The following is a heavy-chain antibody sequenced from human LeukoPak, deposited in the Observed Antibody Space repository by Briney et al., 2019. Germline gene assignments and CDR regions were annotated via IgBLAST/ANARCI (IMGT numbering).Heavy chain of an antibody. CDR2: IYHSGST. Sequence: SETLSLTCTVSGYSISSGYYWGWIRQPPGKGLEWIGTIYHSGSTYYNPSLKSRVTISVDTSKNQFSLKLSSVTAADTAVYYCARVDDSSGYPRFDYWGQGTLATVSS. D-gene: IGHD3-22*01. V-gene: IGHV4-38-2*02. CDR3: ARVDDSSGYPRFDY. CDR1: GYSISSGYY. J-gene: IGHJ4*02.